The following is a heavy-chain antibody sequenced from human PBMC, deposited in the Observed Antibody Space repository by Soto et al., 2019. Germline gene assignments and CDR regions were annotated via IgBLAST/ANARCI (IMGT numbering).Heavy chain of an antibody. J-gene: IGHJ5*02. CDR1: GGSISSGGYY. CDR3: ARAEDTIFGVVIREAGNWFEP. V-gene: IGHV4-30-4*08. D-gene: IGHD3-3*01. CDR2: IYYSGST. Sequence: PSETLSLTCTVSGGSISSGGYYWSWIRQHPGKGLEWIGYIYYSGSTYYNPSLKSRVTISVDTSKNQFSLKLSSVTAADTAVYYCARAEDTIFGVVIREAGNWFEPWGQGTLVTVSS.